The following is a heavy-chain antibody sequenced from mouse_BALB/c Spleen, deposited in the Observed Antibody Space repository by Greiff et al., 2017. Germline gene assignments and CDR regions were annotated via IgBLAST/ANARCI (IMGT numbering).Heavy chain of an antibody. CDR3: ATMITAAWFAY. CDR1: GFTFSSYA. CDR2: ISSGGSYT. D-gene: IGHD2-4*01. V-gene: IGHV5-9-4*01. Sequence: EVQRVESGGGLVKPGGSLKLSCAASGFTFSSYAMSWVRQSPEKRLEWVAEISSGGSYTYYPDTVTGRFTISRDNAKNTLYLEMSSLRSEDTAMYYCATMITAAWFAYWGQGTLVTVSA. J-gene: IGHJ3*01.